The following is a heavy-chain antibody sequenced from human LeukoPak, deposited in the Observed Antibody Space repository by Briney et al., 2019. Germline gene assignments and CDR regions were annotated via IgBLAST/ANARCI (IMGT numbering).Heavy chain of an antibody. CDR2: IYYSGST. CDR3: ARDAGLAAAGYYYYYGMDV. J-gene: IGHJ6*02. Sequence: SQTLSLTCTVSGGSISSGGYYWSWIRRHPGKGLEWIGYIYYSGSTYYNPSLKSRVTISVDTSKNQFSLKLSSVTAADTAVYYCARDAGLAAAGYYYYYGMDVWGQGTTVTVSS. CDR1: GGSISSGGYY. V-gene: IGHV4-31*03. D-gene: IGHD6-13*01.